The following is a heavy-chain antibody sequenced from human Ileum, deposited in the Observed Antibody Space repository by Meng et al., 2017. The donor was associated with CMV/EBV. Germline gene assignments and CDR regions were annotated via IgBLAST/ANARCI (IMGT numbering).Heavy chain of an antibody. D-gene: IGHD3-3*01. CDR2: IKQDGSEK. CDR3: ARGPTIFGVVTYYYYGMDV. CDR1: GFTFSSYW. Sequence: GGSLRLSCAASGFTFSSYWMSWVRQAPGKGLEWVANIKQDGSEKYYVDSVKGRFTISRDNAKNSLYLQMNSLRAEDTAVYYCARGPTIFGVVTYYYYGMDVWGQGTMVTVSS. V-gene: IGHV3-7*01. J-gene: IGHJ6*02.